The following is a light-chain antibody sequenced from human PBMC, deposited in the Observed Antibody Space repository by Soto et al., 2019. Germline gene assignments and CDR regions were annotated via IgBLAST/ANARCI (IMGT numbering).Light chain of an antibody. CDR2: EVS. CDR1: TSDVGGYNY. J-gene: IGLJ2*01. Sequence: QSALTQPASVAGSPGQSITISCTGTTSDVGGYNYVSWYQQHPGKAPELMIYEVSNRPSGVYNRFSGSKSGNTASLTISGLQAEDEADYYCSSYTTSITLVFGGGTKVAVL. V-gene: IGLV2-14*01. CDR3: SSYTTSITLV.